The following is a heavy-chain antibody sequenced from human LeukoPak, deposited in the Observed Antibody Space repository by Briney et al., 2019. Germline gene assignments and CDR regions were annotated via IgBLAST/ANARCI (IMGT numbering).Heavy chain of an antibody. J-gene: IGHJ4*02. CDR2: ISSSGSTI. CDR1: GFTFSSYE. V-gene: IGHV3-48*03. D-gene: IGHD3-9*01. CDR3: ARVTYYDILTGYCDSYYFDY. Sequence: GGSLRLSCAASGFTFSSYEMNWVRQAPGKGLEWVSYISSSGSTIYYADSVKGRFAISRDNAKNSLYLQMNSLRAEDTAVYYCARVTYYDILTGYCDSYYFDYWGQGTLVTVSS.